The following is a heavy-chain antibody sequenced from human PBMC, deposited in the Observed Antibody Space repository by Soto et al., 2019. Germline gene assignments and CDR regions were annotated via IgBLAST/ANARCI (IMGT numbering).Heavy chain of an antibody. CDR3: ARSFSSRYFYNKYAMDV. Sequence: GGSVKVCVKASGYPFTDYYVHLVRQAPGQGLEWMGWINPTGGGTNYAQKFRGRVTMTRDTSTSTAYLDLSRLTSDDTAVFYCARSFSSRYFYNKYAMDVWCQGTTVTVSS. CDR1: GYPFTDYY. D-gene: IGHD3-22*01. J-gene: IGHJ6*02. CDR2: INPTGGGT. V-gene: IGHV1-2*02.